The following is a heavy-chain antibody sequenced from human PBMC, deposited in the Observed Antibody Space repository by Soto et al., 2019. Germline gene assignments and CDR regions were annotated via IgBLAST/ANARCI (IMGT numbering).Heavy chain of an antibody. J-gene: IGHJ4*02. V-gene: IGHV1-18*01. CDR2: INPNSDGT. CDR3: ARVVPGDEAGFDV. Sequence: QVQLEQSGGELNRPGASVKVSCKASGYTFTNFGITWVRQAPGQPLEWLGWINPNSDGTNFAQKFQGRVNMTTDTSPTTAYMEVGSLRSDDTAIYYCARVVPGDEAGFDVWGQGTMVAVSS. D-gene: IGHD2-21*02. CDR1: GYTFTNFG.